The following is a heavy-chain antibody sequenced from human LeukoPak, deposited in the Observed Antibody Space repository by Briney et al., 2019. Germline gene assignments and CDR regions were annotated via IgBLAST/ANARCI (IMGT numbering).Heavy chain of an antibody. Sequence: SQTLSLTCTVSGGSISSGGYYWSWIRQHPGKGLEWIGYIYYSGSTYYNPSLKSRVTISVDTSKNQFSLKLSSVTAADTAVYYCARDRRDYGDPISYGMDVWGQGTTVTVS. CDR3: ARDRRDYGDPISYGMDV. CDR1: GGSISSGGYY. J-gene: IGHJ6*02. CDR2: IYYSGST. V-gene: IGHV4-31*03. D-gene: IGHD4-17*01.